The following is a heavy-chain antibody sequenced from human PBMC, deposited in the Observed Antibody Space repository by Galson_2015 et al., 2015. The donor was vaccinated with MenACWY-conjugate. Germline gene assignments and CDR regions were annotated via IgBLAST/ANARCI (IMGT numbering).Heavy chain of an antibody. CDR1: GYTFTNYD. D-gene: IGHD3-10*01. CDR3: ARVSIRDSGSNPNRLDP. V-gene: IGHV1-18*04. Sequence: SVKVSCKASGYTFTNYDITWVRQAPGQGLEWMGWISHYNGNTRFGEKVQGRVSTTTDTSTNTAYMELRSLRSDDTAVYYYARVSIRDSGSNPNRLDPWGQGTLVTVSS. CDR2: ISHYNGNT. J-gene: IGHJ5*02.